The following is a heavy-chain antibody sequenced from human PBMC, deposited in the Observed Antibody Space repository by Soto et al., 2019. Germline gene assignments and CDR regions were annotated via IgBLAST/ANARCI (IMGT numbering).Heavy chain of an antibody. V-gene: IGHV3-23*01. Sequence: GGSLRLSCAASGFTFSSYAMSWVRQAPGKGLEWVSAISGSGGSTYYADSVKGRFTISRDNSKNTLYLQMNSLRAEDTAVYYCAKIPSDAFWSGYYAWFDPWGQGTLVTVSS. CDR3: AKIPSDAFWSGYYAWFDP. CDR1: GFTFSSYA. CDR2: ISGSGGST. J-gene: IGHJ5*02. D-gene: IGHD3-3*01.